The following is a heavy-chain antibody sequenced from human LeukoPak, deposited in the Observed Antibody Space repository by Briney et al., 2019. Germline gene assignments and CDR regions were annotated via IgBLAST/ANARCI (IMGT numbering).Heavy chain of an antibody. CDR1: GFTFSSYA. CDR2: INQDGSLK. Sequence: PGGSLRLSCAASGFTFSSYAMHWVRQAPGRGLEWVASINQDGSLKHYVDSVKGRFTISRDNVQNSLYLQMNSLRAEDTAVYYCARLYRDVTTFDYWGQGTLVTVSS. D-gene: IGHD4-17*01. CDR3: ARLYRDVTTFDY. J-gene: IGHJ4*02. V-gene: IGHV3-7*01.